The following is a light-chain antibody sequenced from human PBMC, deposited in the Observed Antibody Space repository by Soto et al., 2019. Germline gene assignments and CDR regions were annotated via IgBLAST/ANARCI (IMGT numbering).Light chain of an antibody. CDR2: AAF. CDR3: QRLNNYPIT. Sequence: DIPLTQSPSFLSASVGDRVTITCRASEDISSYLAWYQQKPGKAPEFLIYAAFTLESGVPSRFSGRGSGTEFTLTLSSLQPEDFATYYCQRLNNYPITFGQGTRLEIK. V-gene: IGKV1-9*01. CDR1: EDISSY. J-gene: IGKJ5*01.